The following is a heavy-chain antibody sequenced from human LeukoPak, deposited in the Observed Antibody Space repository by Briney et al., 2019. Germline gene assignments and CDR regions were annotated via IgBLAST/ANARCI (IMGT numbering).Heavy chain of an antibody. CDR3: ARSGGLLWFGELAFDY. Sequence: PSETLSFTCTVSGGSISSYYWSWIRQPAGKGLEWIGRIYTSGSTNYNPSLKSRVTMSVDTSKNQFSLKLSSVTAADTAVYYCARSGGLLWFGELAFDYWGQGTLVTVSS. CDR1: GGSISSYY. D-gene: IGHD3-10*01. V-gene: IGHV4-4*07. CDR2: IYTSGST. J-gene: IGHJ4*02.